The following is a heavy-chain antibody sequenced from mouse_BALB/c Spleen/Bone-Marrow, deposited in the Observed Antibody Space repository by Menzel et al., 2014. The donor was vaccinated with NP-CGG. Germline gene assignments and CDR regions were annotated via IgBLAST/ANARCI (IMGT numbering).Heavy chain of an antibody. CDR3: ARRRDGPYAMDY. V-gene: IGHV5-6*01. CDR2: INNGSSYT. Sequence: EVQVVESGGDLVKPGGSLKLSCAASGFTFSSYGMSWVRQTPDKRLEWVATINNGSSYTFYPDSVKGRFTISRDNAKNTLYLQMSSLKSEDTAMYYCARRRDGPYAMDYWGQGTSVTVSS. D-gene: IGHD2-3*01. J-gene: IGHJ4*01. CDR1: GFTFSSYG.